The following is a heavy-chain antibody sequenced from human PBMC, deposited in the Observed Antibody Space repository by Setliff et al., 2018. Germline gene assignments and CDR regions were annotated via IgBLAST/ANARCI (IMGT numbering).Heavy chain of an antibody. CDR3: ARYPGFRSGTWSLDL. CDR2: ISYSGGV. J-gene: IGHJ5*02. D-gene: IGHD3-10*01. V-gene: IGHV4-39*07. CDR1: GVTIGGNNYYY. Sequence: PSETLSLTCSLSGVTIGGNNYYYWAWIRQPPGKGLEWIGTISYSGGVFYNPSLKSRVAISADTSRIQFSLKLRSVTAADTAVYYCARYPGFRSGTWSLDLWGQGTQVTVSS.